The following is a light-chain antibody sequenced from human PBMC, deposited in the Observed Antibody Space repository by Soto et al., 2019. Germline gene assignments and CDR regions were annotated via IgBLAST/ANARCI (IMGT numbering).Light chain of an antibody. J-gene: IGLJ3*02. Sequence: QSALTQPRAVSGSPGQSVTISCTGTSGDVGGYNYVSWYQHHPGKAPKVMIYDVTNRPSGVPDRFSGSKSANTASLTISGLQAEDEADYYCCSYAGSYIWVFGGGTKVTVL. CDR1: SGDVGGYNY. V-gene: IGLV2-11*01. CDR3: CSYAGSYIWV. CDR2: DVT.